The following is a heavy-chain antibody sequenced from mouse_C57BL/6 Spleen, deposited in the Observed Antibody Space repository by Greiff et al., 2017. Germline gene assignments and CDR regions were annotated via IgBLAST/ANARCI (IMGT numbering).Heavy chain of an antibody. V-gene: IGHV1-55*01. J-gene: IGHJ4*01. Sequence: VQLQQPGAELVKPGASVKMSCKASGYTFTSYWITWVKQRPGQGLEWIGDIYPGSGSTNYNEKFKSKATLTVDTSSSTAYMQLSSLTSEDSAVYYCARDPSHRYCDAMDYWGQGTSVTVSS. CDR2: IYPGSGST. CDR3: ARDPSHRYCDAMDY. CDR1: GYTFTSYW.